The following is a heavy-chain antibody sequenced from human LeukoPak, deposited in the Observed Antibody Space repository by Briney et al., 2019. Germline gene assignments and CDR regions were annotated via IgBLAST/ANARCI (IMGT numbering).Heavy chain of an antibody. Sequence: GGSLRLSCAASGLTFSSYSMNWVRQAPGKGLEWVSYISSSSSTIFYADSVKGRFSISRDNAKNSLYLQMNSLRAEDTAVYYCARDRGSYYDPPCFDYWGQGTLVTVSS. CDR1: GLTFSSYS. CDR3: ARDRGSYYDPPCFDY. D-gene: IGHD1-26*01. V-gene: IGHV3-48*01. CDR2: ISSSSSTI. J-gene: IGHJ4*02.